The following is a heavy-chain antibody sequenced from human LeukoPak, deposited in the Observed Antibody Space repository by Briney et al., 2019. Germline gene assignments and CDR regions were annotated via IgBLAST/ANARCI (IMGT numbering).Heavy chain of an antibody. J-gene: IGHJ4*02. CDR1: GGSISSSSYY. CDR2: IHSSGST. CDR3: ARDRPGGSSLDY. Sequence: SETLSLTCTVSGGSISSSSYYWGWIRQSPGKGLEWIAYIHSSGSTSYNPSLKSRVTISVDTSKNEFSLKLTSVNAADTAVYYCARDRPGGSSLDYWGQGILVTVSS. D-gene: IGHD6-13*01. V-gene: IGHV4-61*01.